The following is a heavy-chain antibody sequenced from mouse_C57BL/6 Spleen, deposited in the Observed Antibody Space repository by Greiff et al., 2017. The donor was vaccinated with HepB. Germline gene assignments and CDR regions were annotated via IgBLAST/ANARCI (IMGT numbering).Heavy chain of an antibody. CDR2: ISDGGSYT. CDR1: GFTFSSYA. CDR3: ARADYGSRGFDY. D-gene: IGHD1-1*01. V-gene: IGHV5-4*03. Sequence: EVKLVESGGGLVKPGGSLKLSCAASGFTFSSYAMSWVRQTPEKRLEWVATISDGGSYTYYPDNVKGRFTISRDNAKNNLYLQMSHLKSEDTAMYYCARADYGSRGFDYWGQGTTLTVSS. J-gene: IGHJ2*01.